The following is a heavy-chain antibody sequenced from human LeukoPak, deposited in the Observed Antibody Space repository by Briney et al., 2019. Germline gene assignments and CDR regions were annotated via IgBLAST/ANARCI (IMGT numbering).Heavy chain of an antibody. CDR2: IIPIFGTA. V-gene: IGHV1-69*13. CDR3: ARDSGHSGYDLDY. Sequence: GASVKVSCKASGGTFSSYAISWVRQAPGQGLEWMGGIIPIFGTANYAQKFQGRVTITADESTSTAYMELSSLRSEDTALYYCARDSGHSGYDLDYWGQGTLVTVSS. CDR1: GGTFSSYA. J-gene: IGHJ4*02. D-gene: IGHD5-12*01.